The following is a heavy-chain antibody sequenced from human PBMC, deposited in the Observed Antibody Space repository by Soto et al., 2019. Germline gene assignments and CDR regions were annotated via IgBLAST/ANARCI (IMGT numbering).Heavy chain of an antibody. CDR3: ARSRYSGYDLVYFDY. CDR2: ISYDGSNK. V-gene: IGHV3-30-3*01. J-gene: IGHJ4*02. D-gene: IGHD5-12*01. CDR1: GFTFSSYA. Sequence: GGSLRLSCAASGFTFSSYAMHWVRQAPGKGLEWVAVISYDGSNKYYADSVKGRFTISRDNSKNTLYLQMNSLRAEDTAVYYCARSRYSGYDLVYFDYWGQGTLVTVSS.